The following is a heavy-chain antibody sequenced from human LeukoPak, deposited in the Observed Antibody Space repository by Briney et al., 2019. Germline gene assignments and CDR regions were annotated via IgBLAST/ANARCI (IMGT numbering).Heavy chain of an antibody. D-gene: IGHD3-16*01. CDR2: IYHSGST. CDR3: ARVGGCQVDY. V-gene: IGHV4-30-2*01. Sequence: SETLSLTCTVSGGSISSGGYYWSWIRQPPGKGLEWIGYIYHSGSTYYNPSLKSRVTISVDRSKNQFSLKLSSVTAADTAVYSCARVGGCQVDYWGQGTLVTVSS. J-gene: IGHJ4*02. CDR1: GGSISSGGYY.